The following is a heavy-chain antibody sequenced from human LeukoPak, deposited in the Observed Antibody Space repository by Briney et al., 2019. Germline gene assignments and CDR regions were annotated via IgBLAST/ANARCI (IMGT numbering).Heavy chain of an antibody. CDR1: GYSISSGHH. D-gene: IGHD5-12*01. Sequence: PTETLSLICSASGYSISSGHHWDWIRQSPGKGLEWVGHVFQSGSTSYNPSLKSRVTISADASKNYFSLNLRSVTAADTAVYYCATPAIYSGDYNPPGYWGQGILVTVSS. J-gene: IGHJ4*02. V-gene: IGHV4-38-2*02. CDR2: VFQSGST. CDR3: ATPAIYSGDYNPPGY.